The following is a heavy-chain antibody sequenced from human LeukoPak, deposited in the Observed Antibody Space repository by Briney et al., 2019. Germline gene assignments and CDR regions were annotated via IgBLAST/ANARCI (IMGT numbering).Heavy chain of an antibody. CDR1: GYTFTDYA. CDR2: TNGATGNT. Sequence: GASVKVSCKTSGYTFTDYALHWVRQAPGQSLEWMGWTNGATGNTRFSQVFQGRLTITIDTPASTGYMELSSLRSEDTAVYYCARSPGGNARTWLDYWGQGTLVSVSS. D-gene: IGHD4-23*01. V-gene: IGHV1-3*02. J-gene: IGHJ4*02. CDR3: ARSPGGNARTWLDY.